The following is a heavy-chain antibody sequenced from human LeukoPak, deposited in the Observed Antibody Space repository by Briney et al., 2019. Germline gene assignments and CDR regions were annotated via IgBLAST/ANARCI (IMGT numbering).Heavy chain of an antibody. V-gene: IGHV3-23*01. Sequence: GGSLRLSCAASGFTFRGYVMSWVRQAPGKGLEWVSGISGSGSVSYYADSVKGRFSISRDNSKNTLYLQMNSLRAEDTAVYYCAPAFSDTTSSLDYWGQGTLVTVSS. CDR3: APAFSDTTSSLDY. J-gene: IGHJ4*02. CDR1: GFTFRGYV. CDR2: ISGSGSVS. D-gene: IGHD1-26*01.